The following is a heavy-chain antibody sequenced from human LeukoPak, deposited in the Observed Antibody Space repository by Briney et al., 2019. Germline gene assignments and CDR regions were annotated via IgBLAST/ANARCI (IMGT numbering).Heavy chain of an antibody. Sequence: ASVKVSCKASGYTFTSYGISWVRQAPGQGLEWMGWISAYNGNTNYAQKLQGRVTMTTDTSTSTAYMELRSLRSDDTAVYYCARGQSIVGASPSFDYWGQGTLVTASS. V-gene: IGHV1-18*01. CDR3: ARGQSIVGASPSFDY. D-gene: IGHD1-26*01. CDR1: GYTFTSYG. CDR2: ISAYNGNT. J-gene: IGHJ4*02.